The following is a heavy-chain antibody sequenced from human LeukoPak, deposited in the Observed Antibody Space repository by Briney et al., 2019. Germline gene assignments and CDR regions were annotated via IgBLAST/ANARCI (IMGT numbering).Heavy chain of an antibody. CDR3: ARSSGTDSGWWYWFDP. CDR2: IYSGGST. Sequence: PGGSLRLSCAASEFSVGSNYMTWVRQAPGKGLEWVSLIYSGGSTYYADSVKGRFTISRDNSKNTLYLQMNSLRAEDTAMYYCARSSGTDSGWWYWFDPWGQGTLVTVSS. D-gene: IGHD6-19*01. CDR1: EFSVGSNY. V-gene: IGHV3-53*01. J-gene: IGHJ5*02.